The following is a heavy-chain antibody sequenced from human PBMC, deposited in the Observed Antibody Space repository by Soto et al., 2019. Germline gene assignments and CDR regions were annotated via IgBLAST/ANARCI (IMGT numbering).Heavy chain of an antibody. J-gene: IGHJ4*02. CDR1: GGSISSSSYY. CDR3: ATSPYYYGSGSPTYFDY. CDR2: IYYSGST. Sequence: SETLSLTCTVSGGSISSSSYYWGWIRQPPGKGLEWIGSIYYSGSTYYNPSLKSRVTISVDTSKNQFSLKLSSVTAADTAVYYCATSPYYYGSGSPTYFDYWGQGTLVTVSS. V-gene: IGHV4-39*01. D-gene: IGHD3-10*01.